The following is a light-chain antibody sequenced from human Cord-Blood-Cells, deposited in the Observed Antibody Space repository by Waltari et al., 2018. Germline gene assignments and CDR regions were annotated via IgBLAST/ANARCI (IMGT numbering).Light chain of an antibody. CDR3: QQYYSTPT. CDR1: QSVLYSSNNKNY. V-gene: IGKV4-1*01. J-gene: IGKJ1*01. Sequence: DIVMTQSPDSLAVSLGERATLTCKSSQSVLYSSNNKNYLAWYQQKPGQPPKLLIYWASTRESGVPDRFSGSGSGTDFTLTISSLQAEDVAVYYCQQYYSTPTFGQGTKVEIK. CDR2: WAS.